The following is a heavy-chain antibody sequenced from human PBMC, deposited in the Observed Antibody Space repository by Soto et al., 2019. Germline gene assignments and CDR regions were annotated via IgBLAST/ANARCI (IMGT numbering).Heavy chain of an antibody. Sequence: SETLSLTCIVSGGSISSADFYWSWIRQPPGKGLEWIGNIHYSGSTHYKSSLKSRVIISVDTSKNQFSLRLSSVTAADTAVYYCASSYYDSGGFYSYYYFDYWGLGTLVTVS. V-gene: IGHV4-30-4*01. CDR3: ASSYYDSGGFYSYYYFDY. D-gene: IGHD3-22*01. J-gene: IGHJ4*02. CDR1: GGSISSADFY. CDR2: IHYSGST.